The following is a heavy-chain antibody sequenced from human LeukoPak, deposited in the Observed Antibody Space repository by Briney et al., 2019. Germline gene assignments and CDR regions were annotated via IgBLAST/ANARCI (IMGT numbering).Heavy chain of an antibody. V-gene: IGHV3-23*01. Sequence: GGSLRLSCAASGFIFSSYSMSWVRQAPGKGLEWVSVITGSGGNTYYADSVKGRFTISRDNAKNTLYLQMNNLRAEDTGVYYCASERWLQYWGQGTLVTVSS. D-gene: IGHD5-24*01. CDR3: ASERWLQY. CDR2: ITGSGGNT. CDR1: GFIFSSYS. J-gene: IGHJ4*02.